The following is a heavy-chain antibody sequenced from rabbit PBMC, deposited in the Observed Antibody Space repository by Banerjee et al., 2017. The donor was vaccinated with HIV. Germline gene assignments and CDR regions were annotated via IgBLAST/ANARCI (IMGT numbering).Heavy chain of an antibody. J-gene: IGHJ4*01. V-gene: IGHV1S47*01. D-gene: IGHD8-1*01. Sequence: QEQLEESGGDLVKPEGSLTLTCTASGFSFSSGYDMCWVRQAPGKGLEWIACIYNGDGNTNYASWVNGRFTISRSTSLNTVTLQMTSLTAADTATYFCARDYAGSSGYVHFNLWGQGTLVTVS. CDR1: GFSFSSGYD. CDR3: ARDYAGSSGYVHFNL. CDR2: IYNGDGNT.